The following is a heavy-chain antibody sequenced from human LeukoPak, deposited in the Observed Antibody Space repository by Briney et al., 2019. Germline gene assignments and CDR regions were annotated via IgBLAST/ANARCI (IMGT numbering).Heavy chain of an antibody. V-gene: IGHV1-2*02. Sequence: ASVKVSCKASGYTFTGYYIHWVRQAPGQGLEWMGWINPNSGVTNYAQKFQGRVTMNRDTSITTAYMELSRLRSDDTAVYYCAREGLRFLDYDYWGQGTLVTVSS. D-gene: IGHD3-3*01. CDR3: AREGLRFLDYDY. CDR2: INPNSGVT. CDR1: GYTFTGYY. J-gene: IGHJ4*02.